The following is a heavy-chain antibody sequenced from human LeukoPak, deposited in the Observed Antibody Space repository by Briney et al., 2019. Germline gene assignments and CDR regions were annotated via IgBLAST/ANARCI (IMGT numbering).Heavy chain of an antibody. CDR2: IRYDGSIK. V-gene: IGHV3-30*02. J-gene: IGHJ4*02. D-gene: IGHD3-10*01. Sequence: PGGSLRLSCAASGFTFSNYDMHWVRQAPGKGLEWVAFIRYDGSIKYYADSVKGRFTISRDKSKNTVFMLMNSLRPEDTAVYYCAKEQSRWFGKLAFDSWGQGTLVTVSS. CDR1: GFTFSNYD. CDR3: AKEQSRWFGKLAFDS.